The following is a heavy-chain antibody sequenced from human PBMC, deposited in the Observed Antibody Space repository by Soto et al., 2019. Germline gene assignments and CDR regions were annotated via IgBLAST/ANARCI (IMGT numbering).Heavy chain of an antibody. CDR3: TTDSQITVEYFDF. CDR1: GFTFTYAW. CDR2: IKGKSDRGAT. D-gene: IGHD3-3*01. V-gene: IGHV3-15*07. Sequence: GGSLRLSCAASGFTFTYAWMHWVRQAPGKGLERVGLIKGKSDRGATDYAAPVNGRFHISRDDSKNTVYLEMNSLNTEDTAVYFCTTDSQITVEYFDFWGQGA. J-gene: IGHJ4*02.